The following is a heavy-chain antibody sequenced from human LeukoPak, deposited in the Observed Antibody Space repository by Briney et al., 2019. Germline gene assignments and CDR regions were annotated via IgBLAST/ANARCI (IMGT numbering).Heavy chain of an antibody. Sequence: GASVKVSCKASGYTFTSYGISWVRQAPGQGLEWMGGIIPIFGTANYAQKFQGRVTITTDESTSTAYMELSSLRSEDTAVYYCARDRTAGTDYYYYYMDVWGKGTTVTVSS. D-gene: IGHD6-13*01. V-gene: IGHV1-69*05. J-gene: IGHJ6*03. CDR3: ARDRTAGTDYYYYYMDV. CDR2: IIPIFGTA. CDR1: GYTFTSYG.